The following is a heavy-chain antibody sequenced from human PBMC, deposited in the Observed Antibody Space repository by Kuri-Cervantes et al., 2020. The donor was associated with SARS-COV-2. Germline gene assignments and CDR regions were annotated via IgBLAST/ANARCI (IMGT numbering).Heavy chain of an antibody. J-gene: IGHJ3*02. Sequence: SVKVSCKASGGTFSSYTISWVRQAPGQGLEWMGGIIPIFGTANYAQKFQGRVTLTADKSTSTAYMELSSLRSEDTAVYYCARGVGSSWYVDDAFDIWGQGTMVTVSS. CDR1: GGTFSSYT. V-gene: IGHV1-69*06. D-gene: IGHD6-13*01. CDR3: ARGVGSSWYVDDAFDI. CDR2: IIPIFGTA.